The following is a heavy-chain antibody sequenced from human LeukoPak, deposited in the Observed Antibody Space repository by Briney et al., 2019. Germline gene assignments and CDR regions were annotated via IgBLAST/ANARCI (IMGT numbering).Heavy chain of an antibody. J-gene: IGHJ4*02. CDR3: ARHAIMGATKSYFDY. V-gene: IGHV5-51*01. CDR1: GYSFSTYW. Sequence: GESLKISCKGSGYSFSTYWIAWVRQAPGKGLELMGIIYPGGSDTRYSPSFQGQVSISADKSISTAYLQWSSLKASDTAIYYCARHAIMGATKSYFDYWGQGTLVTVSS. D-gene: IGHD1-26*01. CDR2: IYPGGSDT.